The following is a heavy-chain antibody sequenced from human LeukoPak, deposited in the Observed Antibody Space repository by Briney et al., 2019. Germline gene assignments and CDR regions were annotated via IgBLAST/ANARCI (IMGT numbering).Heavy chain of an antibody. V-gene: IGHV3-30*01. CDR2: ISYDGTNK. CDR1: GFTFSSYS. J-gene: IGHJ4*02. D-gene: IGHD5-24*01. CDR3: ARGDGYTGPHFDY. Sequence: PGGSLRLSCAASGFTFSSYSMHWVRQAPGKGLEWVAVISYDGTNKYYADSVKGRFTISRDNSKNTLYLQMNSLRTEDTAVYYCARGDGYTGPHFDYWGQGTLVTVSS.